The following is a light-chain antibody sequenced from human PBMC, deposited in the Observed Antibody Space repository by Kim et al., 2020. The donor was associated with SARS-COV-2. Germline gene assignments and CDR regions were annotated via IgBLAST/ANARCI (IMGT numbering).Light chain of an antibody. V-gene: IGLV2-23*02. Sequence: GQSFTFACTGTSSDVGSYNLVSWYQQRPGKAPKLMIYEVTKRPSGVSDRFSGSKSGNTASLTISGFQAEDEADYYCCSYAGSSTVVFGGGTQLTVL. J-gene: IGLJ2*01. CDR2: EVT. CDR3: CSYAGSSTVV. CDR1: SSDVGSYNL.